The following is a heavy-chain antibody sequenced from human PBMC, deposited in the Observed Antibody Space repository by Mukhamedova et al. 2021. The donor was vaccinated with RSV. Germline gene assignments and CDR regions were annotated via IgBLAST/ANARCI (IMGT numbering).Heavy chain of an antibody. CDR3: ARAGYDFWSGYYPYGMDV. Sequence: IYYSGSTYYNPSLKSRVTISVDTSKNQFSLKLSSVTAADTAVYYCARAGYDFWSGYYPYGMDVWGQGTTVPV. D-gene: IGHD3-3*01. J-gene: IGHJ6*02. V-gene: IGHV4-31*02. CDR2: IYYSGST.